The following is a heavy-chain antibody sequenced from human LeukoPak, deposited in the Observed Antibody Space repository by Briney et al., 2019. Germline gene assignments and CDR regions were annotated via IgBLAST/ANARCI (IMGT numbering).Heavy chain of an antibody. J-gene: IGHJ4*02. CDR2: VSGRDTST. V-gene: IGHV3-23*01. D-gene: IGHD3-9*01. Sequence: GESLRLSCAASGFTFSSYAMHWVRQAPGKGLEWVSAVSGRDTSTYYTDSVKGRFTISRDNSKNTLYLQMNSLSAEDTAIYYCAKWGDYDVLTGYYDSDYWGQGTLVTVSS. CDR3: AKWGDYDVLTGYYDSDY. CDR1: GFTFSSYA.